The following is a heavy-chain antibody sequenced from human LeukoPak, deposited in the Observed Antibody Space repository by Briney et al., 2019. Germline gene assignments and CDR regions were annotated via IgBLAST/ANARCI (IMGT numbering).Heavy chain of an antibody. Sequence: PGGSLRLSCAASGFTFSSYAMSWVRQAPGRGLEWVSAISGSGDKIYYADSVKGRLTISRDNSKNTLFLQMNSLRDEDTAVYYCARYVDTTMLTWGQGTLVTVSS. V-gene: IGHV3-23*01. CDR3: ARYVDTTMLT. J-gene: IGHJ4*02. CDR2: ISGSGDKI. D-gene: IGHD5-18*01. CDR1: GFTFSSYA.